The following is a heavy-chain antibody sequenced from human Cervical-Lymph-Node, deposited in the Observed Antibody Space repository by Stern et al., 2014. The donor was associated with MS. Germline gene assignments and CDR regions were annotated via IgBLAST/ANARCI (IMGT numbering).Heavy chain of an antibody. J-gene: IGHJ4*02. Sequence: EVQLVESGAEVKKPGESLRLSCEVSGYRFTNNWIGWVRQMPGKGLEWMGIIYPGDAETRYSPSFQGQVTIFVDKSNTTAYLQWSSLKASDTAIYYCARRGHGYMGIDFWGQGTPVTVSS. CDR2: IYPGDAET. CDR1: GYRFTNNW. D-gene: IGHD1-1*01. V-gene: IGHV5-51*03. CDR3: ARRGHGYMGIDF.